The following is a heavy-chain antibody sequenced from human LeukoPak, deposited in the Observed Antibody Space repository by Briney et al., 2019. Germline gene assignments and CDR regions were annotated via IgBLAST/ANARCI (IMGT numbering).Heavy chain of an antibody. D-gene: IGHD4-23*01. CDR2: ISYDGINK. V-gene: IGHV3-30*18. CDR3: AKSRVAIYGGNSLHN. J-gene: IGHJ4*02. Sequence: GGSLRLSCTASGFTFSSYGMHWVRQAPGKGLEWVAVISYDGINKFYVDSVKGRFTISRDNSKNTLYLQMSSLRAEDTAVYYCAKSRVAIYGGNSLHNWGQGTLVTVSS. CDR1: GFTFSSYG.